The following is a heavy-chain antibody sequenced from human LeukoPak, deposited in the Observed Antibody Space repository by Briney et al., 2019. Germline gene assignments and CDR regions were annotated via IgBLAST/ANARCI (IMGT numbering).Heavy chain of an antibody. J-gene: IGHJ4*02. D-gene: IGHD4-17*01. CDR1: GYTFTKYG. Sequence: ASVKVSCKASGYTFTKYGITWVRQAPGQGLEWMGWISTYNGNTNYTQKLQGRVTMTTDTSTSTAYMELRSLISDDAAVYYCARGDDYGDYWGLYWGQGTLVTVSS. V-gene: IGHV1-18*01. CDR3: ARGDDYGDYWGLY. CDR2: ISTYNGNT.